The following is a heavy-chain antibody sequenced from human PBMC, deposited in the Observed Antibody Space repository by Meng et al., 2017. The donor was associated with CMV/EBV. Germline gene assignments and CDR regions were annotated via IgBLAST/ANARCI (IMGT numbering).Heavy chain of an antibody. Sequence: QGQVVQSGAEVKKPGSSVKVSCKASGGTFSSYAISWVRQAPGQGLEWMGGIIPIFGTANYAQKFQGRVTITADESTSTAYMELSSLRSEDTAVYYCARDYDFWSGSTQPSFDYWGQGTLVTVSS. CDR3: ARDYDFWSGSTQPSFDY. CDR1: GGTFSSYA. J-gene: IGHJ4*02. D-gene: IGHD3-3*01. V-gene: IGHV1-69*12. CDR2: IIPIFGTA.